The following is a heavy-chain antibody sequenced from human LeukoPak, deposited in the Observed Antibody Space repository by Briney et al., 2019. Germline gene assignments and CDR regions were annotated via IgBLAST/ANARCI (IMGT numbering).Heavy chain of an antibody. J-gene: IGHJ4*02. CDR1: GGSISSYY. CDR2: IYYSGST. D-gene: IGHD6-13*01. V-gene: IGHV4-59*01. Sequence: TSXTLSLTCTVSGGSISSYYWSWIRQPPGKGLEWIGYIYYSGSTNYNPSLKSRVTISVDPSKNQFSLKLSSVTAADTAVYYCAREARRGIAADYWGQGTLVTVSS. CDR3: AREARRGIAADY.